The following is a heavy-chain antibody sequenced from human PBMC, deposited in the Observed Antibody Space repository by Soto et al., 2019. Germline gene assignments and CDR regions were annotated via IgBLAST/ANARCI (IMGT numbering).Heavy chain of an antibody. D-gene: IGHD5-18*01. CDR3: ARGARDTAMAPPDY. CDR1: GFTFSSYD. J-gene: IGHJ4*02. V-gene: IGHV3-13*01. CDR2: IGTAGDT. Sequence: GSLRLSCAASGFTFSSYDMHWVRQATGKGLEWVSAIGTAGDTYYPGSVKGRFTISRENAKNSLYLQMNSLRAEDTAVYYCARGARDTAMAPPDYWGQGTLVTVSS.